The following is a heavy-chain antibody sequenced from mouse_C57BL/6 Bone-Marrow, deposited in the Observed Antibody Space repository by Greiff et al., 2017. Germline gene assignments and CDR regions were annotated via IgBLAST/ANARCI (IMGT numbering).Heavy chain of an antibody. CDR2: INYDGSST. CDR3: ARGTTVVEYYFDY. Sequence: EVKLVESEGGLVQPGSSMKLSCTASGFTFSDYYMAWVRQVPEKGLEWVANINYDGSSTYYLDSLKSRFIISGDNAKNILYLQMSSLKSEDTATEYCARGTTVVEYYFDYWGQGTTRTVSS. D-gene: IGHD1-1*01. CDR1: GFTFSDYY. V-gene: IGHV5-16*01. J-gene: IGHJ2*01.